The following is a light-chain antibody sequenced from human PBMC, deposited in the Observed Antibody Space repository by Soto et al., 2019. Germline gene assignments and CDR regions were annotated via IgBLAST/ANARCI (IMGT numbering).Light chain of an antibody. Sequence: QSVLTQPASVSGSPGQSITISCTGSSSDIGLYNYVSWYQQHPGKAPQLLIYDVSYRPSGISDRFSGSKSGNTASLTISGLQPEDEADYYCSSYGASSTLFGGGTKLTVL. CDR3: SSYGASSTL. V-gene: IGLV2-14*03. CDR2: DVS. J-gene: IGLJ2*01. CDR1: SSDIGLYNY.